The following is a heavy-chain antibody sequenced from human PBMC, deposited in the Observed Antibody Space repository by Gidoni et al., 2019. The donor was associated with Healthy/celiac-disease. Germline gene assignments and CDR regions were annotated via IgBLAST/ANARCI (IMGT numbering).Heavy chain of an antibody. J-gene: IGHJ4*02. V-gene: IGHV4-34*01. Sequence: QVQLQQWGAGLLKPSETLSLTCAVYGGSFSGYYWSWIRQPPGKGLEWIGEINHSGSTNYNPSLKSRVTISVDTSKNQFSLKLSSVTAADTAVYYCARFRDGSSGAFDYWGQGTLVTVSS. D-gene: IGHD6-25*01. CDR2: INHSGST. CDR3: ARFRDGSSGAFDY. CDR1: GGSFSGYY.